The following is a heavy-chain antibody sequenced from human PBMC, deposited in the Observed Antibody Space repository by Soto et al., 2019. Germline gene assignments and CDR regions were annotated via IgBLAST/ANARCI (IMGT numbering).Heavy chain of an antibody. CDR2: IVYDGNNK. CDR3: AREGYCSSGTCYAGGWFDP. V-gene: IGHV3-30-3*01. CDR1: GFTFSNYA. D-gene: IGHD2-15*01. Sequence: QVQLVESGGGVVQPGRSLRLSCVASGFTFSNYAMHWVRQAPGKGLEWVAVIVYDGNNKNYADSVKGRFTISRDNSKNTLYLQMNSLRTEDTAVYFCAREGYCSSGTCYAGGWFDPWGQGTLVTVSS. J-gene: IGHJ5*02.